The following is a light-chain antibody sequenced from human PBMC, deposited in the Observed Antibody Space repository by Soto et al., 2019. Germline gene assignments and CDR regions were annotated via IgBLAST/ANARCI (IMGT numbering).Light chain of an antibody. J-gene: IGKJ2*01. CDR1: QSLLHSTGYNS. CDR3: VQDQQTPYT. Sequence: DVVVTQSPLSLPVTPGEPASISCRSSQSLLHSTGYNSLDWYLQKPGQSPQLLIYLGSNRSSGVPDRFSRSGSGTDFTLRISRVEAEDVGVYYWVQDQQTPYTFGQGTKLEIK. CDR2: LGS. V-gene: IGKV2-28*01.